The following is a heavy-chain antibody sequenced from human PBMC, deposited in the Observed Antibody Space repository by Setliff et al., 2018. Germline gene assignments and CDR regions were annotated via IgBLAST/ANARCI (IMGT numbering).Heavy chain of an antibody. CDR2: INPNSGGT. J-gene: IGHJ6*03. D-gene: IGHD4-4*01. Sequence: ASVKVSCKASGYTFTGYYMHWVRQAPGQGLEWMGRINPNSGGTNYAQKFQGRVTMTRDTSISTAYMELSRLRSDDTAVYYCARGRPTASPYYYYYMDVWGRGTTVTVSS. V-gene: IGHV1-2*06. CDR3: ARGRPTASPYYYYYMDV. CDR1: GYTFTGYY.